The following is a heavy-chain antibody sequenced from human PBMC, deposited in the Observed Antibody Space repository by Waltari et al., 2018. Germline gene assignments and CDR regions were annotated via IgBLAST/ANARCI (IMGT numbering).Heavy chain of an antibody. CDR3: ARDVAGSQGGAFDI. Sequence: QVQLVQSGAEVKKPGASVKVSCKASGYSFTAYYMHWLRQAPGQGLEWMGCINPNTGGANYAQMFQGVVTMTMDTSIDTGYLELSSLRSDDTAVYYCARDVAGSQGGAFDIWGQGTMVTVSS. CDR1: GYSFTAYY. D-gene: IGHD6-19*01. CDR2: INPNTGGA. J-gene: IGHJ3*02. V-gene: IGHV1-2*02.